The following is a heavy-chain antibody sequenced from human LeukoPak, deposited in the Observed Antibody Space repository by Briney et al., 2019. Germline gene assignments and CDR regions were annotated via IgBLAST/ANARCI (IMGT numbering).Heavy chain of an antibody. V-gene: IGHV1-8*02. CDR1: GYTFTSYG. CDR3: ARGPLGGAGYYYYGMDV. J-gene: IGHJ6*02. CDR2: MNPNSGNI. Sequence: ASVKVSCKASGYTFTSYGISWVRQATGQGLEWMGWMNPNSGNIGYAQKFQGRVTMTRNTSISTAYMELSSLRSEDTAVYYCARGPLGGAGYYYYGMDVWGQGTTVTVSS.